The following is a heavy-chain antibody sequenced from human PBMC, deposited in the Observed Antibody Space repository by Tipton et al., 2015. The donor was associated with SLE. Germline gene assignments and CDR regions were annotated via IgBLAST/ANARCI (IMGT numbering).Heavy chain of an antibody. CDR3: ARDITMTNYFDY. CDR1: GFTFSNAW. Sequence: SLRLSCAASGFTFSNAWMSWVRQAPGKGLEWVGRIKSKTDGGTTDYAAPVKGRFTISRDDSKNTLYLQMNSLRAEDTAVYYCARDITMTNYFDYWGQGTLVTVSS. D-gene: IGHD3-22*01. V-gene: IGHV3-15*01. CDR2: IKSKTDGGTT. J-gene: IGHJ4*02.